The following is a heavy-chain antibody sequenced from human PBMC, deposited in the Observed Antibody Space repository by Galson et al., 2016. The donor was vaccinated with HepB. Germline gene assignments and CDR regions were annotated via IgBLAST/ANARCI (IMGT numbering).Heavy chain of an antibody. CDR3: GRGDAFDI. D-gene: IGHD3-16*01. V-gene: IGHV3-21*01. CDR1: GFNFRTYS. J-gene: IGHJ3*02. Sequence: SLRLSCAAFGFNFRTYSVNWVRQAPGKGLEWVSSIDGSNDHIHYEDSVKGRFTMSRDDAKDLLYLQMNSLRAEDTAVYYCGRGDAFDIWGQGTVVTVSS. CDR2: IDGSNDHI.